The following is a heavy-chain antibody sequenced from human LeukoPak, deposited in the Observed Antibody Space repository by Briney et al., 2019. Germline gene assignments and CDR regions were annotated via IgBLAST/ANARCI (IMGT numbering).Heavy chain of an antibody. J-gene: IGHJ5*02. CDR2: INHSGST. CDR1: GGSFSGYY. CDR3: ARAGRPGIAAAGKIWFDP. Sequence: SETLSLTCAVYGGSFSGYYWGWIRQPPGKGLEWIGEINHSGSTNYNPSLKRRVTISVDTSKNQFSLKLSSVTAADTAVYYCARAGRPGIAAAGKIWFDPWGQGTLVTVSS. V-gene: IGHV4-34*01. D-gene: IGHD6-13*01.